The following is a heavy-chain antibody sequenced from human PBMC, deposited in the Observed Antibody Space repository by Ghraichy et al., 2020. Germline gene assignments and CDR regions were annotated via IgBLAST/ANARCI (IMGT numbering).Heavy chain of an antibody. V-gene: IGHV4-59*01. CDR2: IRDSGTT. J-gene: IGHJ3*02. Sequence: ETLSLTCSVSGGSMSYYWSWIRQSPGKGLEWIGYIRDSGTTNYNPSLKSRVSMSIDTSKNQFSLKMTSVTAADMAVYARPALLSSGHARAFDIWGQGTMVTVSS. CDR3: PALLSSGHARAFDI. CDR1: GGSMSYY. D-gene: IGHD3-22*01.